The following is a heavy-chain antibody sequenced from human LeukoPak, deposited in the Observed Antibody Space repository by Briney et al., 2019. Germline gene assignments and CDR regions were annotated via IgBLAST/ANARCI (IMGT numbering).Heavy chain of an antibody. Sequence: LGESLKISCKASGYSFTSYWIGWVRQMPGKGLEWMGIIYPGDSDTRYSPSFQGQVTISADKSISTAYLQWSSLKASDTAMYYCARRTYYYDSSGYYSGAGYWFDPWGQGTLVTVSS. CDR2: IYPGDSDT. D-gene: IGHD3-22*01. J-gene: IGHJ5*02. CDR3: ARRTYYYDSSGYYSGAGYWFDP. V-gene: IGHV5-51*01. CDR1: GYSFTSYW.